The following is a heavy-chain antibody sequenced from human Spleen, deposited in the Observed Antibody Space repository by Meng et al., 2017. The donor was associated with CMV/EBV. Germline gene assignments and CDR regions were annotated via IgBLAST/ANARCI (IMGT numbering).Heavy chain of an antibody. CDR3: AKVRYVQDGMDV. D-gene: IGHD3-10*02. J-gene: IGHJ6*02. Sequence: GGSLRLSCAASGFTFSSYAMSWVRQAPGKGLEWVSTIGGSGSSTNYADSVKGRFTISRDNSKNTLYLQMNSLRAEDTAVYYCAKVRYVQDGMDVWGQGTTVTVSS. CDR2: IGGSGSST. CDR1: GFTFSSYA. V-gene: IGHV3-23*01.